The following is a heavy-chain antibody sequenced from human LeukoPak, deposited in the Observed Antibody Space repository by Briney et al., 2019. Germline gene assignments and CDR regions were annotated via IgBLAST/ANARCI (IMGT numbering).Heavy chain of an antibody. CDR3: ARDLIFYGSSWYGGGN. J-gene: IGHJ4*02. CDR1: GFTFSSYS. V-gene: IGHV3-21*01. Sequence: GGSLRLSCAASGFTFSSYSMNWVRQAPGKGLEWVSSISSSSSYIYYADSVKGRFTISRDNAKNSLYLQMNSLRAEDTAVYYCARDLIFYGSSWYGGGNWGQGTLVTVSS. CDR2: ISSSSSYI. D-gene: IGHD6-13*01.